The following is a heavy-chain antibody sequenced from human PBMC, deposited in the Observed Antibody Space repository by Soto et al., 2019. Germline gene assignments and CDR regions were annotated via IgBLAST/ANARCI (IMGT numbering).Heavy chain of an antibody. CDR1: GFTFNNAW. V-gene: IGHV3-15*07. D-gene: IGHD2-15*01. CDR3: TTESPLGYCSGGSCTTFDY. J-gene: IGHJ4*02. Sequence: PGESLRLSCAASGFTFNNAWINWVRQAPGKGLEWVGRIKSKTHGGTTDYAAPVKGRFTISRDDSKNTLYLQMNSLKTEDTAVYYCTTESPLGYCSGGSCTTFDYWGQGT. CDR2: IKSKTHGGTT.